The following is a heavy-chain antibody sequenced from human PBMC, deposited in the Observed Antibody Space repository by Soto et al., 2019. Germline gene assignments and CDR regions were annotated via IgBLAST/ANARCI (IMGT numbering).Heavy chain of an antibody. D-gene: IGHD6-13*01. J-gene: IGHJ4*02. V-gene: IGHV3-23*01. CDR2: ISGSGGST. CDR3: AKVRYSSSWSGSDY. CDR1: GFTFSSYA. Sequence: GGSLRLSCAASGFTFSSYAMSWVRQAPGKGLEWVSAISGSGGSTYYADSVKGRFTISRDNSKNTLYLQMNSLRAEDTAVYYCAKVRYSSSWSGSDYWGQGTLVTVSS.